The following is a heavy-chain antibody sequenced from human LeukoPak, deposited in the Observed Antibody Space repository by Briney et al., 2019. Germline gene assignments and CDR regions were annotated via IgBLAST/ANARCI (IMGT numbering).Heavy chain of an antibody. CDR2: IYTSGST. CDR3: ARDPVAAAGTGAFDI. Sequence: PSQTLSLTCTVSGGSISSGSYYWSWIRQPAGKGLEWIGRIYTSGSTNYNPSLKSRVTISVDTSKNQFSLKLSSVTAADTAVYYCARDPVAAAGTGAFDIWGEGTMVTVSS. CDR1: GGSISSGSYY. D-gene: IGHD6-13*01. V-gene: IGHV4-61*02. J-gene: IGHJ3*02.